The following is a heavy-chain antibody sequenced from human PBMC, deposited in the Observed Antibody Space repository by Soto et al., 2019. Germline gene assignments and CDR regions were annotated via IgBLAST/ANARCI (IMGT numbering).Heavy chain of an antibody. CDR2: IYTGGTT. CDR3: HGYGH. J-gene: IGHJ4*02. CDR1: GFTVTINY. Sequence: EVQVVESGGGLIQPGGSLRLSCAVSGFTVTINYMSWVRQAPGKGLEWVSVIYTGGTTFYADSVKGRFTNSRDTSRNTLYLQMNSLRGEDTAVYYCHGYGHWGQGTLVTVSS. D-gene: IGHD5-12*01. V-gene: IGHV3-53*01.